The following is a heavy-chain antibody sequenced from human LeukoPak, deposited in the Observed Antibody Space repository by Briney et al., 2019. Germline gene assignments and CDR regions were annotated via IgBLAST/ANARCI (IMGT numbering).Heavy chain of an antibody. D-gene: IGHD3-9*01. J-gene: IGHJ4*02. V-gene: IGHV2-5*02. CDR2: IYWDEDK. CDR1: GFSFSTSGVG. CDR3: ARSPYYDILTGSRGTFEY. Sequence: SGPTLVHPTQTLTLTCTFSGFSFSTSGVGVGWIRQPPGKALEWLAVIYWDEDKRYNPSLKSRLTITQDTSKNQVVLTMTNMDPVDTGTYYGARSPYYDILTGSRGTFEYWGRGILVTVS.